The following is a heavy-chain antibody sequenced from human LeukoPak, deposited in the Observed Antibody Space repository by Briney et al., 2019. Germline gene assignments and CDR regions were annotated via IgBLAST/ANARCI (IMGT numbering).Heavy chain of an antibody. J-gene: IGHJ5*02. Sequence: ASVKVSCKASGYTFTSYGISWVRQAPGQGLEWMGWISAYNGNTNYAQKLQGRVTMTTDTSPSTAYMELRSLRSDDTAVYYCARDLDCGGDCPPYNWFDPWGQGTLVTVSS. CDR1: GYTFTSYG. V-gene: IGHV1-18*01. CDR2: ISAYNGNT. D-gene: IGHD2-21*02. CDR3: ARDLDCGGDCPPYNWFDP.